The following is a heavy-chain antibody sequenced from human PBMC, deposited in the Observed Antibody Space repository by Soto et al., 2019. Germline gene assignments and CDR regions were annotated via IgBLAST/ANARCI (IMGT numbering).Heavy chain of an antibody. CDR2: IVVGSGNT. CDR1: GFTFTTSA. D-gene: IGHD3-22*01. CDR3: AADPEATRVIYY. J-gene: IGHJ4*02. V-gene: IGHV1-58*02. Sequence: SVKVSCKASGFTFTTSAMQWVRQARGQRLEWIGWIVVGSGNTNYAQKFHERVTITRDMSTSIVYMELSSLRSDDTAVYYCAADPEATRVIYYWGQGTLVTASS.